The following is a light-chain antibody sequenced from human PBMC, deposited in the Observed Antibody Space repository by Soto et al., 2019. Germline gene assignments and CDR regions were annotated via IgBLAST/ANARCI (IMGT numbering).Light chain of an antibody. CDR3: SSYTSSSIDYV. V-gene: IGLV2-14*01. CDR2: EVS. Sequence: QSALTQHASVSGYPGQSITISCTGTSSDVGGYNYVSGYQQHPGKAPKLMIYEVSNRPSGVSNRFSGSKSGNTASLTISGLQAEDEADYYCSSYTSSSIDYVFGTGTKLTVL. CDR1: SSDVGGYNY. J-gene: IGLJ1*01.